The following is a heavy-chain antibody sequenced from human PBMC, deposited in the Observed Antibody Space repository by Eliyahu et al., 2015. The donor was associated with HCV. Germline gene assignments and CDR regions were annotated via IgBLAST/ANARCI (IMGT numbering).Heavy chain of an antibody. V-gene: IGHV3-23*01. CDR2: ITGGSTST. J-gene: IGHJ4*02. CDR3: ARGRYVSGAYPDY. CDR1: GLXFSDYA. Sequence: EVQLLESGGGLVQPGGSXRLSCXAXGLXFSDYAMNWVRXAPGKGVGWVSAITGGSTSTYYADSVKGRFTISRDNPENRLYMEMNSLRVEDTAIYYCARGRYVSGAYPDYWGQGTLVTVSS. D-gene: IGHD3-10*01.